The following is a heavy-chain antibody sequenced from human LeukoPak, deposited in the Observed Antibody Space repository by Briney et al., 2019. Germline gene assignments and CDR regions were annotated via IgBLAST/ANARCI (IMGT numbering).Heavy chain of an antibody. CDR2: ISSSSSTI. D-gene: IGHD2-8*01. CDR1: GFTFSSYS. V-gene: IGHV3-48*04. J-gene: IGHJ6*03. Sequence: GGSLRLSCAASGFTFSSYSMNWVRQAPGKGLEWVSYISSSSSTIYYADSVKGRFTISRDNVKNSLYLQMNSLRAEDTALYYCARAPGVRYYYYMDVWGKGTTVTVSS. CDR3: ARAPGVRYYYYMDV.